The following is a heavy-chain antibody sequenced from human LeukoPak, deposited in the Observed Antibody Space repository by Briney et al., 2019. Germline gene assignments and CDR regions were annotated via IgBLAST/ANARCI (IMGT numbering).Heavy chain of an antibody. CDR3: ARGYYDSSEYYFDY. CDR1: GGSFSGYY. J-gene: IGHJ4*02. V-gene: IGHV4-34*01. Sequence: SETLSLTCAVYGGSFSGYYRSWIRQPPGKGLEWIGEINHSGSTNYNPSLKSRVTISVDTSKNQFSLKLSSVTAADTAVYYCARGYYDSSEYYFDYWGQGTLVTVSS. D-gene: IGHD3-22*01. CDR2: INHSGST.